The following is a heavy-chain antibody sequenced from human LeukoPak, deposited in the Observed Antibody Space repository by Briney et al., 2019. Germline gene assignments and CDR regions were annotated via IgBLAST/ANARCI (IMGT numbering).Heavy chain of an antibody. Sequence: GGSLRLSCAASGFTVSSNYMSWVRQAPGKGLEWVSVIYSGGSTYYADSVKGRFTISRDNSKNTLYLQMNSLRAEDTAVYYCAKVGGSGWYWHFDLWGRGTLVTVSS. V-gene: IGHV3-53*01. J-gene: IGHJ2*01. CDR3: AKVGGSGWYWHFDL. D-gene: IGHD6-19*01. CDR2: IYSGGST. CDR1: GFTVSSNY.